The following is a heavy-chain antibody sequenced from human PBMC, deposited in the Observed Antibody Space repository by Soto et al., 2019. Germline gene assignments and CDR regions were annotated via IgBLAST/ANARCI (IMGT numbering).Heavy chain of an antibody. CDR3: ARDTGLAPTVWGY. CDR2: VYHSGST. Sequence: QVQLQESGPGLVKPSQTLSLTCSVSGDSIRGGGHYWNWIRQFPGKGLESIGYVYHSGSTHYNPSLRGRLTISIDTSKNQFSLRLISVTAADTALYYCARDTGLAPTVWGYWGHGTQVTVSS. D-gene: IGHD7-27*01. J-gene: IGHJ4*03. V-gene: IGHV4-31*03. CDR1: GDSIRGGGHY.